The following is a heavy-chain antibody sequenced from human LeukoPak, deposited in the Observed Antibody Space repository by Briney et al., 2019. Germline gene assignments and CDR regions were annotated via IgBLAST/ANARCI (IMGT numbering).Heavy chain of an antibody. D-gene: IGHD3-16*01. CDR2: IYPGDSDT. J-gene: IGHJ5*02. V-gene: IGHV5-51*01. CDR3: AIFDFLFGEIDNWFDP. Sequence: GESLKISCKGSGYSSTSYWIGWVRQMPGKGLEWMGIIYPGDSDTRYSPSFQGQVTISADKSISTAYLQWSSLKASDTAMYYCAIFDFLFGEIDNWFDPWGQGTQVTVSS. CDR1: GYSSTSYW.